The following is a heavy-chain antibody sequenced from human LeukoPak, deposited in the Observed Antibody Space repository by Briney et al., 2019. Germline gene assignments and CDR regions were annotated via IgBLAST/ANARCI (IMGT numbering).Heavy chain of an antibody. CDR3: ARMYSSSFYFDY. CDR1: GFTVSSNY. J-gene: IGHJ4*02. Sequence: GGSLRLSCAVSGFTVSSNYMSWVRQAPGKGLEWVSVIYSDGSTYSADSVKGRFTISRDNSKNTLYLQINSLRAEDTAVYYCARMYSSSFYFDYWGQGTLVTVSS. CDR2: IYSDGST. D-gene: IGHD6-6*01. V-gene: IGHV3-53*01.